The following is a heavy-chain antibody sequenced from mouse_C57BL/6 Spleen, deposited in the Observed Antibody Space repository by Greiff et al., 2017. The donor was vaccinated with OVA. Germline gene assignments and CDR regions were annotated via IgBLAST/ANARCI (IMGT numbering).Heavy chain of an antibody. CDR1: GYTFTSYW. V-gene: IGHV1-69*01. CDR2: IDPSDSYT. D-gene: IGHD2-4*01. CDR3: ARRDYDGPWFAY. J-gene: IGHJ3*01. Sequence: QVQLQQPGAELVMPGASVKLSCKASGYTFTSYWMHWVKQRPGQGLEWIGEIDPSDSYTNYNQKFKGKSTLTVDKSSSTAYMQLSSLTSEDSAVYYCARRDYDGPWFAYWGQGTLVTVSA.